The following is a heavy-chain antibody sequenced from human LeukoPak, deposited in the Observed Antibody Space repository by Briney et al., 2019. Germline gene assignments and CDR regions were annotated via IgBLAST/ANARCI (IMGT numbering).Heavy chain of an antibody. CDR1: GFTFSSYS. J-gene: IGHJ4*02. CDR2: ISSTSSTV. CDR3: ARGRDSSSSYPGY. V-gene: IGHV3-48*01. Sequence: GGSLRLSCAVSGFTFSSYSMTWVRQAPGKGLEWVSYISSTSSTVYYADSVKGRFTISRDNVKNSLYLQMNSLRAEDTAVYYCARGRDSSSSYPGYWGQGTLVIVSS. D-gene: IGHD6-6*01.